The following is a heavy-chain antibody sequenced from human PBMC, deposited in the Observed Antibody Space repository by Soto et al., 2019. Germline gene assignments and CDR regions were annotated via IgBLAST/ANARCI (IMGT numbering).Heavy chain of an antibody. CDR1: GFTFSSYA. CDR2: ISGSGGST. V-gene: IGHV3-23*01. D-gene: IGHD3-10*01. J-gene: IGHJ4*02. CDR3: ANCGAFVELFPFGFDY. Sequence: EVQLLESGGGLVQPGGSLRLSCAASGFTFSSYAMSWVRQAPGKGLEWVSAISGSGGSTYYADSVKGRFTISRDNSKNTLYLQMNSLRAEDTAVYYCANCGAFVELFPFGFDYWGQGTLVTVSS.